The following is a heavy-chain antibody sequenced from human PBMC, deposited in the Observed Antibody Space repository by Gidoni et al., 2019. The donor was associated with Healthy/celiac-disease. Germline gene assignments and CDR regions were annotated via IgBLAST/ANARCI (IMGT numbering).Heavy chain of an antibody. Sequence: QVQLVQSWAEVKKPGSSVKVSCKASGCPFSSYAISWVRQAPGQGLEWMGGIIPIFGTANYAQKFQGRVTITADESTSTAYMELSSLRSEDTAVYYCARDLEAGPVVTPAGYWGQGNLVTVSS. CDR3: ARDLEAGPVVTPAGY. D-gene: IGHD2-21*02. J-gene: IGHJ4*02. CDR2: IIPIFGTA. CDR1: GCPFSSYA. V-gene: IGHV1-69*01.